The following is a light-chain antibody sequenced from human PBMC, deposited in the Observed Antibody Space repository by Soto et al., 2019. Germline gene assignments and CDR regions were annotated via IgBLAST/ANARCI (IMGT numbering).Light chain of an antibody. CDR3: QQYFSTPLT. CDR2: WAF. CDR1: QSVLYSSNNKNY. V-gene: IGKV4-1*01. J-gene: IGKJ4*01. Sequence: DIVMTQSPDSLAVSLGERATINCKSSQSVLYSSNNKNYLAWYQQKPGQPPKLLIYWAFTRVSGVPDRFSGSGSWTDFTLNISSLQAEDVAVYYCQQYFSTPLTFGGGTKVEIK.